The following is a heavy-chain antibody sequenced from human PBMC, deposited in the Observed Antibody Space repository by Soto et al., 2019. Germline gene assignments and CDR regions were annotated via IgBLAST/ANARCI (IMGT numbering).Heavy chain of an antibody. V-gene: IGHV4-30-4*01. CDR3: ARGSRGTVGAFDI. D-gene: IGHD3-16*01. J-gene: IGHJ3*02. Sequence: SETLSLTCTVSGGSISSGDYYWSWIRQPPGKGLEWIGYIYYSGSTYYNPSLKSRVTISVDTSKNQFSLKLSSVTAADTAVYYCARGSRGTVGAFDIWGQGTMVTVSS. CDR1: GGSISSGDYY. CDR2: IYYSGST.